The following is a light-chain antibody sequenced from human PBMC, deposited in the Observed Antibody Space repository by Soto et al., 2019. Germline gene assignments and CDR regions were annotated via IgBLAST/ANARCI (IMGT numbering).Light chain of an antibody. CDR1: QSVDSY. V-gene: IGKV3-20*01. J-gene: IGKJ1*01. CDR3: QQYGSSGT. CDR2: GAS. Sequence: EIVLTQYPATLSLSPGERASLSCGASQSVDSYLAWYQQKPGQAPRLLIYGASNRATGIPDRFSGSGSGTDFTPTISRLEPEDFAVYYCQQYGSSGTFGQGTKVDIK.